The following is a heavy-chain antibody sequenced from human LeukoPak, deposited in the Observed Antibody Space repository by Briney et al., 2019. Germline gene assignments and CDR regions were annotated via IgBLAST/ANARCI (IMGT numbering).Heavy chain of an antibody. Sequence: RPGGSLSLSCAASGFTFDDYGMSWVRPAPGKGLEWVSGINWNGGSTGYADSVKGRFTISRDNAKNSLYLQMNSLRAEDTALYHCARRNGYDNNFDYWGQGTLVTVSS. CDR1: GFTFDDYG. V-gene: IGHV3-20*01. J-gene: IGHJ4*02. CDR2: INWNGGST. D-gene: IGHD5-12*01. CDR3: ARRNGYDNNFDY.